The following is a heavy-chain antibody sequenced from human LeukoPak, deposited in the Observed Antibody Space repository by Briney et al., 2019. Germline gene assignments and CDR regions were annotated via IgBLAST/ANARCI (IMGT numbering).Heavy chain of an antibody. CDR2: IYYSGST. CDR1: GGSITTSSYY. Sequence: NPSETLSLTCTVSGGSITTSSYYWGWIRQPPGKGLEWIGIIYYSGSTYYNPSLKGRVTISVDTSKNQFSLKLSSVTAADTALYYCARVSNSDSRGYYWGFDFWGQGTLVTVSS. CDR3: ARVSNSDSRGYYWGFDF. J-gene: IGHJ4*02. D-gene: IGHD3-22*01. V-gene: IGHV4-39*01.